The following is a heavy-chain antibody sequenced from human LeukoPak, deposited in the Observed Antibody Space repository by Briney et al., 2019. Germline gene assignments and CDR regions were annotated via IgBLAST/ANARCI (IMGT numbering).Heavy chain of an antibody. Sequence: SETLSLTCTISGGSISNYYWTWIRQPPGKGLEWIGYIYDSGTTNYNPSLKSRVTISVDTSKNQFSLKLSSVTAADTAVYYCARQSDSDAFDIWGQGTMVTVSS. CDR2: IYDSGTT. D-gene: IGHD2-15*01. J-gene: IGHJ3*02. CDR3: ARQSDSDAFDI. V-gene: IGHV4-59*08. CDR1: GGSISNYY.